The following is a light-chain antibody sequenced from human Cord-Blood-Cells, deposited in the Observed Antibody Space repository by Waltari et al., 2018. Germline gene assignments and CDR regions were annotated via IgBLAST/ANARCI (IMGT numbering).Light chain of an antibody. J-gene: IGKJ4*01. CDR3: QQSYSTPLT. CDR2: AAS. CDR1: QSISSY. Sequence: DIQLPQAPSSLSASVGDRVTITCRASQSISSYLNWYQQKPGKAPKLLIYAASSLQSGGPSRFSGSGSGTDLTLTISSLQPEDFATYYCQQSYSTPLTCGGGTKVEIK. V-gene: IGKV1-39*01.